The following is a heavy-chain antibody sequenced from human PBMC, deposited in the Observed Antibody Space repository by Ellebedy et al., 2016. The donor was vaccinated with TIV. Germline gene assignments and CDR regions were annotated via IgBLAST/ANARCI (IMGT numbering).Heavy chain of an antibody. Sequence: GGSLRLSXAASGFTFSGSAMHWVRQASGKGLEWVGRIRSKANSYATAYAASAKGRFTISRDDSKNTAYLQMNSLKTEDTAVYYCTKHVPNYGDYVGYRKYYYYGMAVWGQGTTVTVSS. D-gene: IGHD4-17*01. CDR1: GFTFSGSA. CDR2: IRSKANSYAT. V-gene: IGHV3-73*01. J-gene: IGHJ6*02. CDR3: TKHVPNYGDYVGYRKYYYYGMAV.